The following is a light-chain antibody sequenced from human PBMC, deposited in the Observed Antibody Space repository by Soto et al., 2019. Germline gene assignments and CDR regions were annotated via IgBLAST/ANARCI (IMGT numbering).Light chain of an antibody. Sequence: QSPLTQPASVSGSPGQSITISCTGTSSDVGGYNYVSWYQQHPGKAPKLMIYDVSNLPSGVSNRFSGSKSGNTASLTISGLQAEDEADYYCSSYTSSSTVVFGGGTKLTVL. V-gene: IGLV2-14*01. CDR3: SSYTSSSTVV. J-gene: IGLJ2*01. CDR1: SSDVGGYNY. CDR2: DVS.